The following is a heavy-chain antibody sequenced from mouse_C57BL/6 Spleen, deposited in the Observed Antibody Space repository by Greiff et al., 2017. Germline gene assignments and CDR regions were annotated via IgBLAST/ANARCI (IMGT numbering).Heavy chain of an antibody. Sequence: VKLMESGAELVRPGASVKLSCKASGYTFTDYYINWVKQRPGQGLEWIARIYPGSGNNYYNEKFKGKATLTAEKSSSTAYMQLSSLTSEDSAVYFCARCDYDWNYFDCWGQGTTLSVSS. J-gene: IGHJ2*01. CDR1: GYTFTDYY. CDR3: ARCDYDWNYFDC. V-gene: IGHV1-76*01. D-gene: IGHD2-4*01. CDR2: IYPGSGNN.